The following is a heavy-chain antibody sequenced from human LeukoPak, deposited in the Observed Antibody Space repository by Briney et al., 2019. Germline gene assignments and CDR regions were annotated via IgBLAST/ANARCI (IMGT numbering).Heavy chain of an antibody. Sequence: SETLSLTCTVSGYSISSGYYWSWIRQPPGKGLDWIGYIYYSGSTNYNPSLKSRVTISVDTSKNQFSLKLSSVTAADTAVYYCARRVGGYDLHGNYYYYYMDVWGKGTTVTISS. D-gene: IGHD5-12*01. CDR3: ARRVGGYDLHGNYYYYYMDV. CDR2: IYYSGST. J-gene: IGHJ6*03. CDR1: GYSISSGYY. V-gene: IGHV4-61*01.